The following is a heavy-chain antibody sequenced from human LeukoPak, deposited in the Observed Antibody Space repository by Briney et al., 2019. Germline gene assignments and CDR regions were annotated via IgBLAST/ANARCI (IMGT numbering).Heavy chain of an antibody. CDR1: GFTFSSYW. CDR2: IKQDGSEK. CDR3: ARDRSVLLWFGGYYFDY. J-gene: IGHJ4*02. Sequence: GGSLRLSCAASGFTFSSYWMSWVRQAPGKGLEWVANIKQDGSEKYYVDSVKGRFTISRDNAKNSLYLQMNSLRAEDTAVYYCARDRSVLLWFGGYYFDYWGQGTLVTVSS. D-gene: IGHD3-10*01. V-gene: IGHV3-7*01.